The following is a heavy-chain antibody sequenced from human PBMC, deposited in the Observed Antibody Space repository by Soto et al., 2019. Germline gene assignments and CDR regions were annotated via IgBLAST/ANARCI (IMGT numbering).Heavy chain of an antibody. D-gene: IGHD1-26*01. CDR3: AKDPFGDSGSYYDY. Sequence: QVQLVESGGGVVQPGRSLRLYCAASGFTFSNYGMHWVRQAPGKGLEWVAVISYDANNKYYADSVKGRFTISRDNSKNTLYLQMNSLRAEDTAVYYCAKDPFGDSGSYYDYWGQGTLVTVSS. J-gene: IGHJ4*02. CDR2: ISYDANNK. V-gene: IGHV3-30*18. CDR1: GFTFSNYG.